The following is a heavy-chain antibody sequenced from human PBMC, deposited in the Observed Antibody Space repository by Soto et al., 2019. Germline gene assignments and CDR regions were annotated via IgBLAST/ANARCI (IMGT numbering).Heavy chain of an antibody. V-gene: IGHV3-15*01. J-gene: IGHJ4*02. Sequence: PGGSLRLSCAASGFTFSNAWMSWVRQAPGKGLEWVGRIKSKTDGGTTDYAAPVKGRFTISRDDSKNTLYLQMNSLKTEDTAVYXCTTDLFGEFPPDYFDYWGQGTLVTVSS. CDR3: TTDLFGEFPPDYFDY. CDR2: IKSKTDGGTT. CDR1: GFTFSNAW. D-gene: IGHD3-10*02.